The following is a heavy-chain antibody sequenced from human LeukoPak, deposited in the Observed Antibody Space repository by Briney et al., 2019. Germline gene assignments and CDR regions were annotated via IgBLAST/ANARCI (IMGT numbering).Heavy chain of an antibody. Sequence: GGSLRLSCAASGFTFSSYSMNWVRQAPGKGLEWVAFIRYDGSNKYYADSVKGRFTISRDNSKNTLYLQMNSLRAEDTAVYYCAKGDNFWSGYSPLSDYWGQGTLVTVSS. V-gene: IGHV3-30*02. D-gene: IGHD3-3*01. CDR3: AKGDNFWSGYSPLSDY. CDR1: GFTFSSYS. CDR2: IRYDGSNK. J-gene: IGHJ4*02.